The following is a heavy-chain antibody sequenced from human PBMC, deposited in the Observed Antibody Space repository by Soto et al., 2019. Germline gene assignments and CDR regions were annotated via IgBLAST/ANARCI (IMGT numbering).Heavy chain of an antibody. CDR1: GFTFSSYA. J-gene: IGHJ3*02. CDR3: ARDPGGIAAAGIAFDI. D-gene: IGHD6-13*01. V-gene: IGHV3-30-3*01. Sequence: VQVVESGGGLIQPGGSLRLSCVASGFTFSSYAMHWVRQAPGKGLEWVAVISYDGSNKYYADSVKGRFTISRDNSKNTLYLQMNSLRAEDTAVYYCARDPGGIAAAGIAFDIWGQGTMVTVSS. CDR2: ISYDGSNK.